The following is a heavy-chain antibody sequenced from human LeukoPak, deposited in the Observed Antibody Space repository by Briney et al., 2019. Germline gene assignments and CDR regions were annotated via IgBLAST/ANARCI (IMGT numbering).Heavy chain of an antibody. CDR1: RYNFSSNA. V-gene: IGHV7-4-1*02. Sequence: GASVKVSCKASRYNFSSNAMHWVRQAPGQGLEWMGWINTNTGDPTYAQGFTGRFVFSLDTSVTTTYLQINSLKAEDTAVYYCAVGLNSRWPNWYFDLWGRGTLVTVSS. CDR2: INTNTGDP. J-gene: IGHJ2*01. CDR3: AVGLNSRWPNWYFDL. D-gene: IGHD6-13*01.